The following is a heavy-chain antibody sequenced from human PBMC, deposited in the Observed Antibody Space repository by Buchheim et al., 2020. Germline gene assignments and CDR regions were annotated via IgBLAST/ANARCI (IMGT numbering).Heavy chain of an antibody. V-gene: IGHV3-23*01. D-gene: IGHD3-16*02. CDR2: IGSSSGP. Sequence: EVQLLESGGGLVQPGGSLRLSCAASGFTFSSYALNWVRQAPGKGLEWVSTIGSSSGPYYADSVKGRFTISRDNSKNTLDLQMNSLRAEDTAIYYCARGNFPRYWGQGTL. CDR3: ARGNFPRY. CDR1: GFTFSSYA. J-gene: IGHJ4*02.